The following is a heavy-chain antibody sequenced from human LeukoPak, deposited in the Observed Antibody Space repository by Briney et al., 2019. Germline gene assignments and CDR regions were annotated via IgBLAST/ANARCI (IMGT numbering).Heavy chain of an antibody. J-gene: IGHJ5*02. D-gene: IGHD6-19*01. Sequence: GGSLRLSCAASGFTFDDYAMHWVRQAPGKGLEWVSGISWNSGSIGYADSVKGRFTISRDNAKNSLYLQMNSLRAEDTALYYCAKDGIAVAGLGPGWFDPWGQGTLVTVSS. CDR3: AKDGIAVAGLGPGWFDP. CDR1: GFTFDDYA. CDR2: ISWNSGSI. V-gene: IGHV3-9*01.